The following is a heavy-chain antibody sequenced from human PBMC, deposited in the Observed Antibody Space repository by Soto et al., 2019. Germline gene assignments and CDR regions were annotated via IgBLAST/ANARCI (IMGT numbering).Heavy chain of an antibody. CDR2: IYYSGST. J-gene: IGHJ4*02. CDR3: ARGTGYCSSTSCYVVDY. D-gene: IGHD2-2*01. V-gene: IGHV4-59*01. Sequence: SETLSLTCTVSGGSISSYYWSWIRQPPGKGLEWIGYIYYSGSTNYNPSLKSRVTISVDTSKNQFSLKLSSVTAADTAVYYCARGTGYCSSTSCYVVDYWGQGTLVTVS. CDR1: GGSISSYY.